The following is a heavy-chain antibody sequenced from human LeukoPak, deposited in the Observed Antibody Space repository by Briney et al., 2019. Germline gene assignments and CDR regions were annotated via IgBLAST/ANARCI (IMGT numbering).Heavy chain of an antibody. CDR2: MNPNSGNT. CDR3: ARPGGYSYTFDP. D-gene: IGHD5-18*01. V-gene: IGHV1-8*01. CDR1: GYTFTSYD. Sequence: ASVKVSCKASGYTFTSYDINWVRQATGQGLEWMGWMNPNSGNTGYAQKFQGRVTMTRNTSISTAYMELSSLRSEDTAVYCCARPGGYSYTFDPWGQGTLVTVSS. J-gene: IGHJ5*02.